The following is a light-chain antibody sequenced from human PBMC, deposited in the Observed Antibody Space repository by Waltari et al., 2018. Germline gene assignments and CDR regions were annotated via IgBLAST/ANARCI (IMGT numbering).Light chain of an antibody. CDR1: QSIATY. CDR2: AAS. CDR3: QQSFVSPWT. V-gene: IGKV1-39*01. Sequence: DIQLTQSPSSLSASIGDRVTITCRASQSIATYLHWYQEKPGKAAKLLIFAASSLYNGVPSRFSVSGSETDFTLSISSLQPEDFATYYCQQSFVSPWTFGRGTKVEIK. J-gene: IGKJ1*01.